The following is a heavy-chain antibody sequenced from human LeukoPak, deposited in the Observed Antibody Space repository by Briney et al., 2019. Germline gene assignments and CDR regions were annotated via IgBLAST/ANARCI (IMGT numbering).Heavy chain of an antibody. Sequence: SSQTLSLTCTVSGGSISSGGYYWSWIRQHPGKGLEWIGYIYCSGSTYYNPSLKSRVTISVDTSKSQFSLKLSSVTAADTAVYYCARARGYSPAHYFDYWGQGTLVTVSS. CDR1: GGSISSGGYY. J-gene: IGHJ4*02. CDR2: IYCSGST. V-gene: IGHV4-31*03. CDR3: ARARGYSPAHYFDY. D-gene: IGHD3-22*01.